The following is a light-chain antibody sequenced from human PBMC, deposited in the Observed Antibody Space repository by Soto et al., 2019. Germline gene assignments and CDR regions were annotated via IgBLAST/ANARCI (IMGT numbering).Light chain of an antibody. CDR2: HVS. CDR1: SSDDGDYNY. Sequence: QSALTQPASVSGSPGQSITISCTGTSSDDGDYNYVSWYQQPPGKAPKLMIYHVSNRPSGVSSRFSGSKSGNTASLTISGLQAGDEADYFCSSYTTSGDVFGLGPKLT. V-gene: IGLV2-14*01. J-gene: IGLJ1*01. CDR3: SSYTTSGDV.